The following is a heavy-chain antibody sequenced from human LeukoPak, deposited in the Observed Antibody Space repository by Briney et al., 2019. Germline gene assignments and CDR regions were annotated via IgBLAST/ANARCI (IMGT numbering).Heavy chain of an antibody. CDR1: GITPSSYG. CDR3: AKAADDFDI. Sequence: GGSLRLSCAASGITPSSYGMHWVRQAPGKGLEWMAFIPYDGSKEYYADSVKGRFIISRDNSKKTLYLQINSLRAEDTAVYYCAKAADDFDIWGQGTMVTVSS. CDR2: IPYDGSKE. J-gene: IGHJ3*02. V-gene: IGHV3-30*02.